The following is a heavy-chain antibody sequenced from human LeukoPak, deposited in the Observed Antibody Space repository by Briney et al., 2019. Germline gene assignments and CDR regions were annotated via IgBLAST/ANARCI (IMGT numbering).Heavy chain of an antibody. Sequence: SQTLSLTCAISGDSVSSNSVTWNWIRQSPSRGLEWLGRTYYRSTWYNDYAVSVRGRITVNPDTSKNQFSLHLNSVTPEDTAVYYCARGRLWEIDYWGQGTLVTVSS. D-gene: IGHD4/OR15-4a*01. CDR1: GDSVSSNSVT. V-gene: IGHV6-1*01. J-gene: IGHJ4*02. CDR3: ARGRLWEIDY. CDR2: TYYRSTWYN.